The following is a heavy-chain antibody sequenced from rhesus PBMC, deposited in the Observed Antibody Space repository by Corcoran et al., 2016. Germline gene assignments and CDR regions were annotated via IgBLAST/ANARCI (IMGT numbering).Heavy chain of an antibody. CDR1: GGSIRRSNW. V-gene: IGHV4-93*02. D-gene: IGHD3-3*01. CDR2: IYCRGGSP. CDR3: ARQEIRITIFGVVNKPFDY. Sequence: QVQLQESGPAVVKPSETLSLTCAVSGGSIRRSNWWSWIRQSPGTGLEWIGGIYCRGGSPNYPPPPKSRVTSSIDPPNNQFSRKLSSVTAADTAVYYCARQEIRITIFGVVNKPFDYWGQGVLVTVSS. J-gene: IGHJ4*01.